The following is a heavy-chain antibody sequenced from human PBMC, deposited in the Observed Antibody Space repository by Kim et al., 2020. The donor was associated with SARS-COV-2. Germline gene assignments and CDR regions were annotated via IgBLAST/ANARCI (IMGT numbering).Heavy chain of an antibody. D-gene: IGHD2-15*01. Sequence: GGSLRLSCAASGFTFRSYAMSWVRQAPGKRPEWVCVNTGGGDGTYYADSVKGRFSISRDNSKNTPYLEMNNLRAEDTAVYYCAKGTLGYCNGVQCYPFDQWGEGMLVTVSS. CDR1: GFTFRSYA. CDR3: AKGTLGYCNGVQCYPFDQ. V-gene: IGHV3-23*01. CDR2: NTGGGDGT. J-gene: IGHJ4*02.